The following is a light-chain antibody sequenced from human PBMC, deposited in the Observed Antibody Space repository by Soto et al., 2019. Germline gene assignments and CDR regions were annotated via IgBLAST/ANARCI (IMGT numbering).Light chain of an antibody. J-gene: IGKJ1*01. V-gene: IGKV1-27*01. CDR1: QVISNY. Sequence: DIQMTQSPSSLSASVGDRVTITCRASQVISNYLAWYQQKPGKIPNLLIFAASTLQSGVPSRFSGSGSGTEFTLTISSLQPEDVATYYCQMYDSAPTWAFGQGTKVEI. CDR3: QMYDSAPTWA. CDR2: AAS.